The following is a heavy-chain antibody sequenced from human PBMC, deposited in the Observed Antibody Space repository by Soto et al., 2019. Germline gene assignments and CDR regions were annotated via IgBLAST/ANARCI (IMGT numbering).Heavy chain of an antibody. CDR3: ARGPYCGGDCYGFWFDP. CDR2: MNPNSGNT. D-gene: IGHD2-21*02. Sequence: ASVKVSCKASGYTLTSYDINWVRQATGQGLEWMGWMNPNSGNTGYAQKFQGRVTMTRNTSISTAYMELSSLRSDDTAVYYCARGPYCGGDCYGFWFDPWGQGTQVTVSS. V-gene: IGHV1-8*01. CDR1: GYTLTSYD. J-gene: IGHJ5*02.